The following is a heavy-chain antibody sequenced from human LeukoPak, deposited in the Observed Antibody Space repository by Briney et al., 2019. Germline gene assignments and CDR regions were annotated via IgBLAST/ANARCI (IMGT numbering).Heavy chain of an antibody. J-gene: IGHJ4*02. V-gene: IGHV3-30*02. Sequence: GGSLRLSCAASGFTFSSYGMHWVRQAPGKGLEWVAFIRYDGSNKYYADSVKGRFTISRDNSKNTLYLQMNSLRAEDTAVYYCARKRKYDSNFDFWGQGTLVTVSS. CDR1: GFTFSSYG. CDR2: IRYDGSNK. CDR3: ARKRKYDSNFDF. D-gene: IGHD1-1*01.